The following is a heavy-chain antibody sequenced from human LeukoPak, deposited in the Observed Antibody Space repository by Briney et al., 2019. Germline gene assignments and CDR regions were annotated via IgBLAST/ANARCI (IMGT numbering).Heavy chain of an antibody. Sequence: SVKVSCKASGGTFSSYAISWVRQAPGQGLEWMGGIIPIFGTANYAQKFQERVTITRDMSTNTAYMELSSLRSEDTAVYYCAGSCGDCYQSYDAFDIWGQGTMVTVSS. V-gene: IGHV1-69*05. CDR3: AGSCGDCYQSYDAFDI. CDR1: GGTFSSYA. D-gene: IGHD2-21*02. CDR2: IIPIFGTA. J-gene: IGHJ3*02.